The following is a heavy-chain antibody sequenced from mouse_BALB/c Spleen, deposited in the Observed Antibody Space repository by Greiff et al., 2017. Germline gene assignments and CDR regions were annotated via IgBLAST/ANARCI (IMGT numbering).Heavy chain of an antibody. CDR1: GFSLTSYD. V-gene: IGHV2-9-2*01. J-gene: IGHJ3*01. CDR3: VRPLAY. Sequence: QVQLKQSGPGLVAPSQCLSITCTASGFSLTSYDISWIRQPPGKGLEWLGVIWTGGGTNYNSAFMSRLSIIKDNSKSQVFLKMNSLQTDDTAIYYCVRPLAYWGQGTLGTVSA. CDR2: IWTGGGT.